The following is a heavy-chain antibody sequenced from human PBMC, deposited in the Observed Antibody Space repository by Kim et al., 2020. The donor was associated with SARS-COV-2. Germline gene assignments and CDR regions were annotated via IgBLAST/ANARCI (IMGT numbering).Heavy chain of an antibody. CDR3: ARDREEFVLMVYATYYYGMDV. V-gene: IGHV3-21*01. J-gene: IGHJ6*02. CDR2: ISRSSSYI. Sequence: GGSLRLSCAASGFTFSSYNMNWVRQAPGKGLEWVSSISRSSSYIYYADSVKGRFTISRDNAKNSLYLQMNSLRAEDTAVYYCARDREEFVLMVYATYYYGMDVWGQGTTVTFSS. D-gene: IGHD2-8*01. CDR1: GFTFSSYN.